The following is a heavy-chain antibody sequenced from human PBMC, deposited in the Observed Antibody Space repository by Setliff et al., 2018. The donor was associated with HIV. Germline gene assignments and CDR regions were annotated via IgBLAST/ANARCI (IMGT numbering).Heavy chain of an antibody. CDR2: MYHSGST. Sequence: SETLSLTCTVSGGSISSGGYYWSWIRQHPGKGLEWIGYMYHSGSTHYNPSLKSRVTISVDTSKNQFSLKLSSVTAADTAVYYCARSRLLRFLEWFPPYSYYYGMDVWGQGTTVTVSS. CDR1: GGSISSGGYY. V-gene: IGHV4-31*03. J-gene: IGHJ6*02. D-gene: IGHD3-3*01. CDR3: ARSRLLRFLEWFPPYSYYYGMDV.